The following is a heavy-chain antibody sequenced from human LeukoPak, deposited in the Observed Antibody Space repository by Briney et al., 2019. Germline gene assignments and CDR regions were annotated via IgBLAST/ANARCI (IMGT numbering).Heavy chain of an antibody. CDR2: IIPIFGTA. D-gene: IGHD6-19*01. J-gene: IGHJ5*02. Sequence: SVKVSCKASGGTFSSYAINWVRQAPGQGLEWMGGIIPIFGTANYAQKFQGRVTITADESTSTAYMELSSLRSEDTAVYYCARDLIAVAGTDWFDPWGQGTLVTVSS. V-gene: IGHV1-69*01. CDR1: GGTFSSYA. CDR3: ARDLIAVAGTDWFDP.